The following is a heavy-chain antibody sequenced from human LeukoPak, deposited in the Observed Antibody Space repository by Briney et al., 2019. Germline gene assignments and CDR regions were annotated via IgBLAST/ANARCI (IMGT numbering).Heavy chain of an antibody. V-gene: IGHV3-48*02. CDR2: ISSSSSTI. Sequence: GGSLRLSCATSGFTFAGNAMSWVRQAPGKGLEWVSYISSSSSTIYYADSVKGRLTISRDNAKNSLYLQMNSLRDEDTAVYYCARVGAMATATIDYWGQGTLVTVSS. J-gene: IGHJ4*02. CDR3: ARVGAMATATIDY. D-gene: IGHD5-12*01. CDR1: GFTFAGNA.